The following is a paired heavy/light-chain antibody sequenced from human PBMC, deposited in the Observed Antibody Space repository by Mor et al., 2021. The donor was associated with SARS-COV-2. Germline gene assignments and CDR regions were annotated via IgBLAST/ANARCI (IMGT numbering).Light chain of an antibody. Sequence: EIVLTQSPATLSLSPGERATLSCRASQSVSSYLAWYQQKPGQAPRLLIYDASNRATGIPARFSGSGSGTDFTLTISSLEPEDFAVYYCQQRSNWPRFTFGPGTKVDIK. J-gene: IGKJ3*01. CDR2: DAS. V-gene: IGKV3-11*01. CDR3: QQRSNWPRFT. CDR1: QSVSSY.
Heavy chain of an antibody. V-gene: IGHV3-23*01. CDR2: ISGSGGST. CDR3: ANLEGVYCSGGSCYNDY. J-gene: IGHJ4*02. CDR1: GFTFSSYA. D-gene: IGHD2-15*01. Sequence: EVQLLESGGGLVQPGGSLRLSCAASGFTFSSYAMSWVRQAPGKGLEWVSAISGSGGSTYYADSVKGRFTISRDNSKNTLYLQMNSLRAEDTAVYYCANLEGVYCSGGSCYNDYWGQGTLVTVSS.